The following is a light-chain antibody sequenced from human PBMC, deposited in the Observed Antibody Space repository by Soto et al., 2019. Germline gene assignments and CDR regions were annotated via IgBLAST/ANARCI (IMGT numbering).Light chain of an antibody. CDR3: QQHTAWPLT. V-gene: IGKV3-15*01. CDR2: GAS. Sequence: EIVLTQSPATLSVSPGERATLSCRAGQTVGTSLVWYQQKPGQAPSLLIYGASTRAAGIPARFSGSGSGTDFTLSISRLQSEDFAVYYCQQHTAWPLTFGALTQVEI. CDR1: QTVGTS. J-gene: IGKJ4*01.